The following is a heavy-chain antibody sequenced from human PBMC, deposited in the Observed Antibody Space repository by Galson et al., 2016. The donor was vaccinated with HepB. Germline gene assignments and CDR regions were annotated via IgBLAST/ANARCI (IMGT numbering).Heavy chain of an antibody. CDR3: ARHAQFRFDY. V-gene: IGHV1-18*04. J-gene: IGHJ4*02. CDR1: GYRFPTYG. D-gene: IGHD4-11*01. CDR2: ISANSGKT. Sequence: SVKVSCKASGYRFPTYGISWVRQAPGQGLEWLGWISANSGKTIYAQTFQDRVTMTRDTSASTVYMDLRGLRSDDTAVYYCARHAQFRFDYWGQGTLSPSP.